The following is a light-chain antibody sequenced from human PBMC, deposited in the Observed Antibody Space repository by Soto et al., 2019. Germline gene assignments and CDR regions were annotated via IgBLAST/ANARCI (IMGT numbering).Light chain of an antibody. CDR3: CSYAGTITFFV. CDR1: NSDVGSYNL. J-gene: IGLJ1*01. V-gene: IGLV2-23*01. CDR2: EGS. Sequence: QSALTQPASVSGSPGQSITISCTGTNSDVGSYNLVSWYQQHPGKAPKLMIYEGSKRPSGVSNRFSGSRSGNTASLTISRLQAEDEADYYCCSYAGTITFFVFGTGTEVTVL.